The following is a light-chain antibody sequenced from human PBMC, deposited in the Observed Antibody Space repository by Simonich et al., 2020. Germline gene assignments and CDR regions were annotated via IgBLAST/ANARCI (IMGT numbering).Light chain of an antibody. CDR3: SSYAGSNLWV. Sequence: QSALTQPPSASGSPGQSVTISCTGTSSDVGGHNYVSWYQQHPGKAPKLMIYGVSRPPSGVPDRFSGSKSGNTASLTVSGLQAEDEADYYCSSYAGSNLWVFGGGTKLTVL. CDR2: GVS. CDR1: SSDVGGHNY. V-gene: IGLV2-8*01. J-gene: IGLJ3*02.